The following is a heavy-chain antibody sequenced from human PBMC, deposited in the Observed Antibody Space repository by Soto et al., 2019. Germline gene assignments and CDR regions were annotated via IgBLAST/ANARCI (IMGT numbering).Heavy chain of an antibody. V-gene: IGHV1-69*01. CDR3: ARYQHGDYGGRFGY. CDR2: IIPIFGTA. D-gene: IGHD4-17*01. Sequence: QVQLVQSGAEVKKPGSSVKVSCKASGGTFSSYAISWVRQAPGQGLEWMGGIIPIFGTANDAQKFQGRVTITAYESTSTAYMELSSLRSEYTAVYYGARYQHGDYGGRFGYWGQGTLGTVPS. J-gene: IGHJ4*02. CDR1: GGTFSSYA.